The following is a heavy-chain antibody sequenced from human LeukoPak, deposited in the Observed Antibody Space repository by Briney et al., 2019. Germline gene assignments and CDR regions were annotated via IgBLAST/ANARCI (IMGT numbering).Heavy chain of an antibody. J-gene: IGHJ6*02. CDR3: ARVIRWELQWGMDV. CDR1: GYTFTSYG. Sequence: GASVKVSCKASGYTFTSYGISWVRQAPGQGLEWMGWISAYNGNTNYAQKLQGRVTMTADTSTSTAYMELRSLRSDDTAVYYCARVIRWELQWGMDVWGQGTTVTVSS. D-gene: IGHD1-26*01. CDR2: ISAYNGNT. V-gene: IGHV1-18*01.